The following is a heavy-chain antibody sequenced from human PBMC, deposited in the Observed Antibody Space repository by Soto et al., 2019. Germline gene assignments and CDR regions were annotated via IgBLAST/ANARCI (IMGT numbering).Heavy chain of an antibody. D-gene: IGHD2-2*01. CDR1: GYTFTNYD. V-gene: IGHV1-8*01. CDR3: ARGRRYCTTTSCYPPALFPYGMDV. Sequence: QVQLVQSGAEVKKPGASVKVSCETSGYTFTNYDINWVRQAARQGLEWMGWINPDSDNTGYAQKFQGRVTMTRDTSISTAYMELNSLRSEDTAVYYCARGRRYCTTTSCYPPALFPYGMDVWGQGTTVTVSS. J-gene: IGHJ6*02. CDR2: INPDSDNT.